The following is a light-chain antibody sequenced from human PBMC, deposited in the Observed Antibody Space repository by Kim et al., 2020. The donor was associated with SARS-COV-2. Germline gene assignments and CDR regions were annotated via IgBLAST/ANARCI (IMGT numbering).Light chain of an antibody. CDR3: QQHNGY. J-gene: IGKJ4*01. Sequence: PLSASVGDTVPISCQSSQIITSGLAWYQQKPGKAPKLLIYAVSNLDSGVPSRFSGSGSGTQFTLPISSLQPDDFATYYCQQHNGYFGGGTKVDIK. V-gene: IGKV1-5*01. CDR2: AVS. CDR1: QIITSG.